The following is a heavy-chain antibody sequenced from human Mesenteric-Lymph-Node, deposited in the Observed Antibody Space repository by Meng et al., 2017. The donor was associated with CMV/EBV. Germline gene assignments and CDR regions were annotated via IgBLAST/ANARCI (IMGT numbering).Heavy chain of an antibody. CDR3: ARLDSSGP. Sequence: QVSCRASGGTFNSFAMNWVRQAPGQGLEWMGGIIPGFPTPNYAQKFQGRVTITMDDSTKTAYMEMSRLRYEDAAVYYCARLDSSGPWGQGTLVTVSS. V-gene: IGHV1-69*05. D-gene: IGHD3-22*01. J-gene: IGHJ5*02. CDR1: GGTFNSFA. CDR2: IIPGFPTP.